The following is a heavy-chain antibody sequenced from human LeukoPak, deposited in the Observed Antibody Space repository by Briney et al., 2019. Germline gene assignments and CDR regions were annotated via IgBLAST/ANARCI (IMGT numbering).Heavy chain of an antibody. D-gene: IGHD3-3*01. J-gene: IGHJ4*02. CDR2: INPSGGST. V-gene: IGHV1-46*01. Sequence: ASVKVSCKASGYXFSRYYMHWVRQAPGQGLEWMGLINPSGGSTSYAQRFQGRVTMTSDTSTNTVYMELSSLRSEDTAVYYCARAPEWLPLDYWGQGTLVTVSS. CDR3: ARAPEWLPLDY. CDR1: GYXFSRYY.